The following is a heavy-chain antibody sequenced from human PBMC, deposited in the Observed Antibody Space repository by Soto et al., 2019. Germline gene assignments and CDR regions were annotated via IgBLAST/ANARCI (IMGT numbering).Heavy chain of an antibody. CDR1: GGSISSGGYY. Sequence: SETLSLTCTVSGGSISSGGYYWSWIRQHPGKGLEWIGYIYYSGSTYYNPSLKSRVTISVDTSKNQFSLKLSSVTAADTAVYYCARVGAFGGVIARPNFDYWGQGTLVTVSS. J-gene: IGHJ4*02. V-gene: IGHV4-31*03. CDR2: IYYSGST. D-gene: IGHD3-16*02. CDR3: ARVGAFGGVIARPNFDY.